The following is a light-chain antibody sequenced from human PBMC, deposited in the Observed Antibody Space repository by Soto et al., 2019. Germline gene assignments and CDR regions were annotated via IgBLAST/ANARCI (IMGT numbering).Light chain of an antibody. V-gene: IGKV2-28*01. Sequence: EIVMTQSPLSLPVTPGEPATISCRSSQSLLHSNGKNYLDWYVQKPGQSPQLLIHLTSKRASGVPDRFSSSGSGTDFTLKISRVEAGDVGVYYCMQALQTPRTFCQGTKVEIK. J-gene: IGKJ1*01. CDR1: QSLLHSNGKNY. CDR2: LTS. CDR3: MQALQTPRT.